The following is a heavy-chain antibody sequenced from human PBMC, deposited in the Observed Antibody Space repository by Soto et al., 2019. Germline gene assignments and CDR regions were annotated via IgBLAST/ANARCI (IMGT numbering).Heavy chain of an antibody. CDR3: AKNLPRTGRFDY. V-gene: IGHV4-39*01. CDR1: GASITSTTYF. CDR2: IYYSGRT. Sequence: SETLSLTCTLSGASITSTTYFWAWIRQPPGKGLEWVGSIYYSGRTYYNPSLRSRVTISVDRSKNQFSLTMSSVTATDTAVYYCAKNLPRTGRFDYWGQGTSVTVSS. J-gene: IGHJ4*02.